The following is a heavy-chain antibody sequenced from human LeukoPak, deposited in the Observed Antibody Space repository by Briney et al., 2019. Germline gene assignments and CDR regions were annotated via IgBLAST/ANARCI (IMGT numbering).Heavy chain of an antibody. V-gene: IGHV4-61*02. CDR2: IYTSGGT. CDR3: ASGGVVPATYYYYYYMDV. J-gene: IGHJ6*03. CDR1: GGSISSGSYY. D-gene: IGHD2-2*01. Sequence: SETLSLTXTVSGGSISSGSYYWSWIRQPAGEGLEWSGRIYTSGGTNYNPSLKSRVTISVDTSKNQFSLKLSSVTAADTAVYYCASGGVVPATYYYYYYMDVWGKGTTVTVSS.